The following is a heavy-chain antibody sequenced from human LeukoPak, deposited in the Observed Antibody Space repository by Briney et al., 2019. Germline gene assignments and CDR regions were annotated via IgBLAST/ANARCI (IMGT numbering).Heavy chain of an antibody. CDR2: ISHIGRT. CDR1: GDSFSSHY. Sequence: SDTLSLTCAVSGDSFSSHYWTWIRQSPGTGLECIGYISHIGRTNYNPSLKSRVTISIDTSKNQFSLKLRSVTAADTAVYYCARNLVPVTKGFDIWAQGKMFSVSS. J-gene: IGHJ3*02. D-gene: IGHD4-17*01. V-gene: IGHV4-59*11. CDR3: ARNLVPVTKGFDI.